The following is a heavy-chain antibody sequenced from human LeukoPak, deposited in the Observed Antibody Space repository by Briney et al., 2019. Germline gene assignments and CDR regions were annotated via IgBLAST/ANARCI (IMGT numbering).Heavy chain of an antibody. CDR1: GFTFSSHA. CDR2: IIDTGERT. V-gene: IGHV3-23*01. Sequence: PGGSLRLSCAASGFTFSSHAMNWVRQAPGKGLEWVSSIIDTGERTFDADSVKGRFFISRDNSKNTLYLQMNSLGAEDTAIYYCAKETYSYDSSGYSDTAFDHWGQGTLVTVSS. J-gene: IGHJ4*02. CDR3: AKETYSYDSSGYSDTAFDH. D-gene: IGHD3-22*01.